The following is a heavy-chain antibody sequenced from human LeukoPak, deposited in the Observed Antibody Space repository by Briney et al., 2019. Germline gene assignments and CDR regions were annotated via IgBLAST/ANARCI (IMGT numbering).Heavy chain of an antibody. D-gene: IGHD4-11*01. Sequence: GGSLRLSSAASGFTFSSYAMSWVRQAPGKGLEWVSAISGSGGSTYYADSVKGRFTISRDNSKNTLYLQMNSLRAEDTAVYYCAKGDYRGSYYYYMDVWGKGTTVTVSS. J-gene: IGHJ6*03. CDR2: ISGSGGST. CDR3: AKGDYRGSYYYYMDV. CDR1: GFTFSSYA. V-gene: IGHV3-23*01.